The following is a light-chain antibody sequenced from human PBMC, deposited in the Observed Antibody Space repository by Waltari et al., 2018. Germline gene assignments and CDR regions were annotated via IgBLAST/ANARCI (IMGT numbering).Light chain of an antibody. CDR3: QTWDSGIWV. CDR2: LNADGSH. CDR1: RGYTYYA. V-gene: IGLV4-69*01. Sequence: QVVLTQSPSASASLGPSVKLPCTLSRGYTYYAIPWHQKRPGKGPRYLMRLNADGSHTMGDGLPHRFSGSSSGADRYLTISSLQSEDEADYYCQTWDSGIWVFGGGTKLTVL. J-gene: IGLJ2*01.